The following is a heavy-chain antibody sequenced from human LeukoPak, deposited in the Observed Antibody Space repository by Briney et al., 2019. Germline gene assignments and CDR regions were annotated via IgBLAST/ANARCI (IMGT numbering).Heavy chain of an antibody. CDR1: GGSISSGDYC. J-gene: IGHJ4*02. CDR2: NYYSGST. Sequence: SETLSLTCTVSGGSISSGDYCWSRLRQAPGKGLEWIGYNYYSGSTNYNPSLKSRVTISVDTSKNQFSLKRSSVTAADTAVYYCARYSGYGSSDYWGQGTLVTVSA. V-gene: IGHV4-30-4*08. CDR3: ARYSGYGSSDY. D-gene: IGHD5-12*01.